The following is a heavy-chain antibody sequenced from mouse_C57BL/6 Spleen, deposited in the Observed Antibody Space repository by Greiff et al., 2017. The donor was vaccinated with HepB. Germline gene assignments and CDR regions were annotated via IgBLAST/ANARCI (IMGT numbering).Heavy chain of an antibody. CDR2: IYPGSGST. V-gene: IGHV1-55*01. CDR1: GYTFTSYW. Sequence: QVQLQQPGAELVKPGASVKMSCKASGYTFTSYWLTWVKQRPGQGLEWIGDIYPGSGSTNYNEKFKSKATLTVDTSSSTAYMQLSSLTSEDSAVYYCARPSYYYGSSYFDYWGQGTTLTVSS. CDR3: ARPSYYYGSSYFDY. J-gene: IGHJ2*01. D-gene: IGHD1-1*01.